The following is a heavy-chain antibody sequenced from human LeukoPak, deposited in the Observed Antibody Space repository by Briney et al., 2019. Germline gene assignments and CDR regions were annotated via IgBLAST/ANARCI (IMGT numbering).Heavy chain of an antibody. CDR1: GDSVSSKSAA. CDR3: ARVRYSDYDFYYYYGMDV. V-gene: IGHV6-1*01. Sequence: SQTLSLTCAISGDSVSSKSAAWNWIRQSPSRGLEWLGRTYYRSKWYNDYAVSVKSRITINPDTSKNQFSLQLNSVTPEDTAVYYCARVRYSDYDFYYYYGMDVWGKGTTVTVSS. J-gene: IGHJ6*04. CDR2: TYYRSKWYN. D-gene: IGHD5-12*01.